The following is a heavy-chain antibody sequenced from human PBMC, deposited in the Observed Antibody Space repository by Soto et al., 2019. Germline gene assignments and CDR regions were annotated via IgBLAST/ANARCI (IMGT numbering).Heavy chain of an antibody. CDR1: GFSLSTSAVG. J-gene: IGHJ6*02. Sequence: SGPTLVNPTQTLTLMCSFSGFSLSTSAVGVGWIRQPPGKAPEWLALIYWDDDKRYSPSLKSRLTITKDTSKKQVVLTMTNMDPVDTATYYCVQSRCGGDCLTFYSSHAYYGLDVWGQGTTVTVSS. D-gene: IGHD2-21*02. CDR2: IYWDDDK. CDR3: VQSRCGGDCLTFYSSHAYYGLDV. V-gene: IGHV2-5*02.